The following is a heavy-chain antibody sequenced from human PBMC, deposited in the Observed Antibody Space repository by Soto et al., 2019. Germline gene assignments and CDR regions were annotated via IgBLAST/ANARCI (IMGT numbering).Heavy chain of an antibody. Sequence: LRLSCAASGFMFGSYWMTWVRHAPGKGLQWVANIKRDGSEKYYVDSVKGRFTISRDNADNLVFLDMNSLRVDDTATYYCARVRANDYEIDYWGQGALVTVSS. CDR3: ARVRANDYEIDY. J-gene: IGHJ4*02. V-gene: IGHV3-7*03. CDR1: GFMFGSYW. D-gene: IGHD4-17*01. CDR2: IKRDGSEK.